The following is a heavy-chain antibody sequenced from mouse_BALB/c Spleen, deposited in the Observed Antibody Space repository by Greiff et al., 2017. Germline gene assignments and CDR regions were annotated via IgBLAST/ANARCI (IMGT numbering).Heavy chain of an antibody. D-gene: IGHD1-1*01. Sequence: EVQLVESGGGLVKPGGSLKLSCAASGFTFSSYAMSWVRQSPEKRLEWVAEISSGGSYTYYPDTVTGRFTISRDNAKNTLYLEMSSLRSEDTAMYYCARESPSNLLLPYGYFDVWGAGTTVTVSS. V-gene: IGHV5-9-4*01. CDR2: ISSGGSYT. CDR3: ARESPSNLLLPYGYFDV. CDR1: GFTFSSYA. J-gene: IGHJ1*01.